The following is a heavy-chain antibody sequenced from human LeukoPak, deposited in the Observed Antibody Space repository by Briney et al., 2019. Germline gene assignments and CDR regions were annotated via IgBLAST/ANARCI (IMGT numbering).Heavy chain of an antibody. CDR3: ARADYDFWSGYYRVFDY. D-gene: IGHD3-3*01. CDR1: GGSFSGYY. Sequence: SETLSLTGAGYGGSFSGYYWSWIRQPPGKGLEWIGEINHSGSTNYNPSLKSRVTISVDTSKNQFSLKLSSVTAADTAVYYCARADYDFWSGYYRVFDYWGQGTLVTVSS. CDR2: INHSGST. V-gene: IGHV4-34*01. J-gene: IGHJ4*02.